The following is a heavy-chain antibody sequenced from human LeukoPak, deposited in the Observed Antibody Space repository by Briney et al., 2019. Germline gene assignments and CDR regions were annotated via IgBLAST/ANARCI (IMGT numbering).Heavy chain of an antibody. CDR3: ASLVVPAVRGRWFDP. Sequence: GGTLRLSCAASGFTFSDYYMSWIRQAPGKGLEWVSYISSSGSNIYYAESVKGRFTISRDNAKNSLYLQMNGVRAEDTAVYNCASLVVPAVRGRWFDPWGEGTLVTVSS. D-gene: IGHD2-2*01. J-gene: IGHJ5*02. CDR2: ISSSGSNI. CDR1: GFTFSDYY. V-gene: IGHV3-11*04.